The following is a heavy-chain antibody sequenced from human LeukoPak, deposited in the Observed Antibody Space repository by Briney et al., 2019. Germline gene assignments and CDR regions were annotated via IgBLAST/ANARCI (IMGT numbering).Heavy chain of an antibody. Sequence: GGSLRPSCAASGFTFSSFGILWVRQAPGKGREWLAFIRHDGSNKYYADSVKGRFTISRDNSKNTVYLQMSSLRAEDTAIYYCAKFQTAIGNIYWGQGTLVSVSS. D-gene: IGHD2/OR15-2a*01. J-gene: IGHJ4*02. V-gene: IGHV3-30*02. CDR3: AKFQTAIGNIY. CDR1: GFTFSSFG. CDR2: IRHDGSNK.